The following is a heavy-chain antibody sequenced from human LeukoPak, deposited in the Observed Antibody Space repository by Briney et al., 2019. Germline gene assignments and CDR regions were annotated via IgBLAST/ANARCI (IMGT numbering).Heavy chain of an antibody. V-gene: IGHV4-59*01. D-gene: IGHD3-10*01. CDR1: GGSISGSY. J-gene: IGHJ4*02. CDR2: IYYSGST. Sequence: SETLSLTCTVAGGSISGSYWSWIRQPPGKGLEWIGYIYYSGSTNYNPSLKSRVTISVDTSKNQFSLKLSSVTAADTAVYYCARGTLVRGVIGYWGQGTLVTVSS. CDR3: ARGTLVRGVIGY.